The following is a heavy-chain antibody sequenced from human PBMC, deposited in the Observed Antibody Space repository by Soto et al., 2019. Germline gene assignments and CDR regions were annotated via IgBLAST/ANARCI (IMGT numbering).Heavy chain of an antibody. CDR3: ARAGYCISTSCYQFDY. V-gene: IGHV3-30-3*01. CDR1: GFTFSSYA. D-gene: IGHD2-2*01. J-gene: IGHJ4*02. Sequence: QVQLVESGGGVVQPGRSPRLSCAASGFTFSSYAMHWVRQAPGKGLEWVAVISYDGSNKYYADSVKGRFTISRDNSKNTLYLQMNSLRAEDTAVYYCARAGYCISTSCYQFDYWGQGTLVTVSS. CDR2: ISYDGSNK.